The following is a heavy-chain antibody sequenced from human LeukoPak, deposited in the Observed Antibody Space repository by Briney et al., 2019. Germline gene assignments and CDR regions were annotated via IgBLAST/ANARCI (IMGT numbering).Heavy chain of an antibody. V-gene: IGHV4-30-4*01. D-gene: IGHD4-11*01. Sequence: KPSETLSLTCTVSGGSISSGDYYWSWIRQPPGKGLEWIGYIYYSGSTDYNPSLKSRVTISVDTSKNQFSLKLSSVTAADTAVYYCARDLNDYSNSDGMDVWGQGTTVTVSS. CDR1: GGSISSGDYY. J-gene: IGHJ6*02. CDR3: ARDLNDYSNSDGMDV. CDR2: IYYSGST.